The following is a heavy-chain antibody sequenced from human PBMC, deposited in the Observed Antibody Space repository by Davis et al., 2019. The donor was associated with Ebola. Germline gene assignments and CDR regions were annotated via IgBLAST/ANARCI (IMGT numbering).Heavy chain of an antibody. J-gene: IGHJ3*02. V-gene: IGHV1-3*01. CDR3: ARDDPDAFDI. Sequence: AASVKVSCKASGYTFTSYDINWVRQATGQRLEWMGWINAGNGNTKYSQKFQGRVTITRDTSASTAYMELSSLRSEDTAVYYCARDDPDAFDIWGQGTMVTVSS. CDR1: GYTFTSYD. CDR2: INAGNGNT.